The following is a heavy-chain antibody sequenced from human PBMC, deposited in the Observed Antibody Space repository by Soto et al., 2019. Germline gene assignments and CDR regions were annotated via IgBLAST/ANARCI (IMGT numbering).Heavy chain of an antibody. V-gene: IGHV3-7*01. CDR3: ATSRTFDH. Sequence: RGVLRLSCAASGFTFGSYWISWVRQAPGKGLEWVANIKQDGSEKYYVDSVKGRFTISRDNAKKSLYLQMNSLRAEDTAVYYCATSRTFDHWGQGTLVTVSS. CDR2: IKQDGSEK. J-gene: IGHJ4*02. D-gene: IGHD6-13*01. CDR1: GFTFGSYW.